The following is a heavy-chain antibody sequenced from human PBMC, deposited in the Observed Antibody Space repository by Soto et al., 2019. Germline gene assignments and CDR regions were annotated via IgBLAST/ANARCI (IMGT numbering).Heavy chain of an antibody. J-gene: IGHJ6*02. Sequence: GGSLRLSCAASGFTFSSYAMSWVRQAPGNGLEWVSAISGSGGSTYYADSVKGRFTISRDNSKNTLYLQMNSLRAEDTAVYYCAKEVDYGDYLRIYYYYGMDVWGQGTTVTVSS. CDR1: GFTFSSYA. CDR3: AKEVDYGDYLRIYYYYGMDV. D-gene: IGHD4-17*01. CDR2: ISGSGGST. V-gene: IGHV3-23*01.